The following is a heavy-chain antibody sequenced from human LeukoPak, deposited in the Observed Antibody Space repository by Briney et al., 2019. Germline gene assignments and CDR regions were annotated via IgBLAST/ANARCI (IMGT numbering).Heavy chain of an antibody. J-gene: IGHJ3*02. V-gene: IGHV3-66*01. Sequence: GGSLRLSCAASGFTFSSSAMHWVRQAPGKGLEWVSLIYSGGTTYYADSVKGRFTISRDNSKNSLYLQMNSLRAEDTAVYYCAREVGATSAFDIWGQGTMVTVSS. CDR2: IYSGGTT. D-gene: IGHD1-26*01. CDR1: GFTFSSSA. CDR3: AREVGATSAFDI.